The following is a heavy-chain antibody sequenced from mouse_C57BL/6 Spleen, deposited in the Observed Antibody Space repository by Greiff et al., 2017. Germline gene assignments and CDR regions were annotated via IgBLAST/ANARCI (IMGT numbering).Heavy chain of an antibody. V-gene: IGHV1-81*01. D-gene: IGHD1-1*01. CDR2: IYPRSGNT. Sequence: QVQLQQSGAELARPGASVKLSCKASGYTFTSYGISWVKQRTGQGLEWIGEIYPRSGNTYYNEKFKGKATLTADKSSSTAYMELRSLTSEDSAVYFCASLLITTVVPDYWGQGTTLTVSS. CDR1: GYTFTSYG. J-gene: IGHJ2*01. CDR3: ASLLITTVVPDY.